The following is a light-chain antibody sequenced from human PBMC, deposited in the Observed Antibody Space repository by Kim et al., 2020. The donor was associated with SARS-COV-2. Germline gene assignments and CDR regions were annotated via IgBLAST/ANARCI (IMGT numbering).Light chain of an antibody. CDR1: SSNIGNNY. J-gene: IGLJ2*01. CDR2: DNN. CDR3: GTWDSSLSAVV. V-gene: IGLV1-51*01. Sequence: QSVLTQPPSVSAAPGQMVTISCSGRSSNIGNNYLSWYQQLPGTAPKLLIYDNNKRPSGIPDRFSGSKSGTSATLGITGLQTGDEADYYCGTWDSSLSAVVFGGGTKLTVL.